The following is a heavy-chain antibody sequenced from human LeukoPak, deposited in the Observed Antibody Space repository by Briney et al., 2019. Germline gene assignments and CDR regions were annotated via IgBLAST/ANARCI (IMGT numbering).Heavy chain of an antibody. D-gene: IGHD2-21*01. Sequence: PSGTLSLTCAVSGGSISSSNWWSWVRQPPGKGLEWIGEIYHSGSTNYNPSLKSRITLSVDTSKNHFSLKLTSVTAADTAVYYCARVGGGSYGGRVFDYWGQGTLVTVSS. J-gene: IGHJ4*02. CDR1: GGSISSSNW. CDR2: IYHSGST. V-gene: IGHV4-4*02. CDR3: ARVGGGSYGGRVFDY.